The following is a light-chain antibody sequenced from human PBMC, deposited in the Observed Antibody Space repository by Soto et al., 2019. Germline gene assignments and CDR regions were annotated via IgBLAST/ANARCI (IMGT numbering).Light chain of an antibody. Sequence: QSVLTQPASVSGSPGQSITISCTGTGSDVGGYNYVSWYQQHPGKAPKLMIYEVNNRPSGVSNRFSGSKSGSTASLTISGLQTEDEADYYCSSYTSTSTYVFGTGTKVTVL. CDR2: EVN. V-gene: IGLV2-14*01. J-gene: IGLJ1*01. CDR3: SSYTSTSTYV. CDR1: GSDVGGYNY.